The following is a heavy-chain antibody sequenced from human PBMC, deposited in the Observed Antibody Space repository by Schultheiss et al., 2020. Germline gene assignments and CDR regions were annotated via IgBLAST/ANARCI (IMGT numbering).Heavy chain of an antibody. CDR3: AITTPKYRSNMRDAFDI. CDR1: GYSFTSYW. Sequence: GESLKISCKGSGYSFTSYWIGWVRQMPGKGLEWMGIIYPGDSDTRYSPSFQGQVTISADKSISTAYLQWSSLKASDTAMYYCAITTPKYRSNMRDAFDIWVQVTMVKVSS. V-gene: IGHV5-51*01. CDR2: IYPGDSDT. J-gene: IGHJ3*02. D-gene: IGHD4-23*01.